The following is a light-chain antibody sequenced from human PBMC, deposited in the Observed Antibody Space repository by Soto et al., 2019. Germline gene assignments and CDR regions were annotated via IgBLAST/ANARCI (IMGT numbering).Light chain of an antibody. CDR2: DNN. V-gene: IGLV1-51*01. CDR3: STWDSALSAGV. CDR1: SSNIGDNS. Sequence: QSVLTQPPSMSAAPGQMVAISCSGTSSNIGDNSVSWYQHLPGTAPKVLIYDNNTRPSGIPDRFSCSKSGTSGTLTIIGLQTGDEADYYCSTWDSALSAGVFGGGTKLTVL. J-gene: IGLJ3*02.